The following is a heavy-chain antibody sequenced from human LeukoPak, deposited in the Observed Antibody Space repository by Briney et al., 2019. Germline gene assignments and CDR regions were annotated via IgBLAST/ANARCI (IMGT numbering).Heavy chain of an antibody. D-gene: IGHD3-9*01. CDR2: IKQDGSET. Sequence: TGGSLRLSCAASGFTFSSYWMSWVRQAPGKGLEWVANIKQDGSETYYVDSVKGRFTISRDYAKNSLYLQMNSLRAEDTAVYYCARDIGIDPNDILTDYLLGNWFGPWGQGTLVTVSS. V-gene: IGHV3-7*01. J-gene: IGHJ5*02. CDR3: ARDIGIDPNDILTDYLLGNWFGP. CDR1: GFTFSSYW.